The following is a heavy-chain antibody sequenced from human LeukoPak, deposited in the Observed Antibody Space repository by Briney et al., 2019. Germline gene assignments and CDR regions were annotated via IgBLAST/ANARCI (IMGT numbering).Heavy chain of an antibody. D-gene: IGHD6-13*01. CDR3: AKARYSSSFRWFDP. Sequence: PGESLRLSCAASGFTFSSYAMSWVRQAPGKGLEWVSAISGSGGSTYYADSVKGRFTISRDNSKDTLYLQMNSLRAEDTAVYYCAKARYSSSFRWFDPWGQGTLVTVSS. V-gene: IGHV3-23*01. CDR1: GFTFSSYA. J-gene: IGHJ5*02. CDR2: ISGSGGST.